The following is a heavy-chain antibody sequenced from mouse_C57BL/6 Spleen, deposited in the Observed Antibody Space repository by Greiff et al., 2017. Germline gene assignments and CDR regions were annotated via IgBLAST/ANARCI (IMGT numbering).Heavy chain of an antibody. J-gene: IGHJ4*01. D-gene: IGHD3-3*01. CDR1: GYSFTGYF. CDR2: INPYNGDT. CDR3: ARGGTGCKAMDY. V-gene: IGHV1-20*01. Sequence: EVQGVESGPELVKPGDSVKISCKASGYSFTGYFMNWVMQSHGQSLEWIGRINPYNGDTFYNQKFKGKATLTVDKSSSTAHMGLRSLTSEDSAVYCCARGGTGCKAMDYWGQGTSVTVSS.